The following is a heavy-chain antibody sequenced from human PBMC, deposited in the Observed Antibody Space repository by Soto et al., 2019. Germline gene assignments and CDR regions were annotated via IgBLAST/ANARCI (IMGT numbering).Heavy chain of an antibody. CDR1: GFTFSDYY. Sequence: QVQLVESGGGLVKPGGSLRLSCAASGFTFSDYYMSWIRQAPGKGVEWVSYISSRSSTIFYADSVKGRFPISRDNVKNSLYLQMNSLRAEDTAVYYCASGTNGAFFVYWGQGILVTVSP. V-gene: IGHV3-11*01. CDR3: ASGTNGAFFVY. CDR2: ISSRSSTI. J-gene: IGHJ4*02. D-gene: IGHD2-8*01.